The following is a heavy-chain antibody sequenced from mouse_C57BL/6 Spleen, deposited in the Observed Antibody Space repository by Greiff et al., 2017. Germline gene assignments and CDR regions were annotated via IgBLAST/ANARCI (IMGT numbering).Heavy chain of an antibody. CDR3: ARPALYYYGSSPWFAY. Sequence: VQLQQPGAELVMPGASVKLSCKASGYTFTSYWMHWVKQRPGQGLEWIGEIDPSDSYTNYNQKFKGKSTLTVDKSSSTAYMQLSSLTSEDSAVYYGARPALYYYGSSPWFAYWGQGTLVTVSA. J-gene: IGHJ3*01. V-gene: IGHV1-69*01. CDR2: IDPSDSYT. D-gene: IGHD1-1*01. CDR1: GYTFTSYW.